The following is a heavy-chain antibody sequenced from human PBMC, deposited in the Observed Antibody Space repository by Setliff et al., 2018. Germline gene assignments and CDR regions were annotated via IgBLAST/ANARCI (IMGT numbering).Heavy chain of an antibody. CDR3: ARKVVAVAYIDV. D-gene: IGHD6-19*01. Sequence: PGGSLRLSCAASGFTFSTYGMHWVRQAPGKGLEWVAFIWYDGSNKYYVDSVKGRFTISRDDSKSVAYLQMNNLRTEDTAVYYCARKVVAVAYIDVWGKGTAVTVSS. V-gene: IGHV3-33*01. J-gene: IGHJ6*03. CDR2: IWYDGSNK. CDR1: GFTFSTYG.